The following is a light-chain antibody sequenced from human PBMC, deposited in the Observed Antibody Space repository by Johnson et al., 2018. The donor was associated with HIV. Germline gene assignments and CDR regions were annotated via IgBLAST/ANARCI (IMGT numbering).Light chain of an antibody. CDR3: GTWDSSLSAGPYV. CDR2: DNN. J-gene: IGLJ1*01. CDR1: SSNIGNNY. V-gene: IGLV1-51*01. Sequence: HSVLTQPPSVSAAPGQKVTISCSGSSSNIGNNYVSWYQQLPGTAPKLLIYDNNKRPSGIPDRFSGSKSGTSATLGITGLQTGDEADYYCGTWDSSLSAGPYVFETGTKVTLL.